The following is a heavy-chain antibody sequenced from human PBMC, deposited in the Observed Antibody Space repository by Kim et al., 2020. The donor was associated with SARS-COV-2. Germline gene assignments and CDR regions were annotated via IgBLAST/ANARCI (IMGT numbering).Heavy chain of an antibody. Sequence: GGSLRLSCAASGLSFDDSAMNWVRQAPGKGLEWVAVISYDGRNKEYADSVKGRFSISRVNSKTTLSLQMNSLRVEDTAVYYCARGNYYESVSLSDYYNGMDVWGQGTTVTVSS. CDR3: ARGNYYESVSLSDYYNGMDV. J-gene: IGHJ6*02. V-gene: IGHV3-30-3*01. D-gene: IGHD3-10*01. CDR2: ISYDGRNK. CDR1: GLSFDDSA.